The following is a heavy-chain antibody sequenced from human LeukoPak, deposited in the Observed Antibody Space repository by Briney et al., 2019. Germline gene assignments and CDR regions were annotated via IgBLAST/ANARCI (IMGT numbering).Heavy chain of an antibody. Sequence: PGGSLRLSCAASGFTVSSNYMSWVRQAPGKGLEWVSLIYSGGSTYYADSVRGRFTISRDNSRNTLYLQMNSQRAEDTAVYCCARLVSGSYFGYWGQGALVTVSS. CDR3: ARLVSGSYFGY. CDR1: GFTVSSNY. D-gene: IGHD1-26*01. J-gene: IGHJ4*02. CDR2: IYSGGST. V-gene: IGHV3-66*02.